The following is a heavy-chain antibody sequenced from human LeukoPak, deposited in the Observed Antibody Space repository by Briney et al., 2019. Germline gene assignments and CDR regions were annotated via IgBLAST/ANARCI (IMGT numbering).Heavy chain of an antibody. V-gene: IGHV3-48*04. D-gene: IGHD3-10*01. CDR3: ARGTHITLVRGALDY. CDR2: INSRGSNT. Sequence: GGSLRLSCAASGFTFSSYWMNWVRQAPGKGLEWVSYINSRGSNTYYTDSVKGRFTISRDNAKNSLYLQMNSLRAEDTAVYYCARGTHITLVRGALDYWGRGTLVTVPS. J-gene: IGHJ4*02. CDR1: GFTFSSYW.